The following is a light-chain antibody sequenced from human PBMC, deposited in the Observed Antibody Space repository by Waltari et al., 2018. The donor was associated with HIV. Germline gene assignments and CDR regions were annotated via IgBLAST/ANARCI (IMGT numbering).Light chain of an antibody. CDR3: QQSYSVSPT. V-gene: IGKV1-39*01. Sequence: DIQMTQSPSSLSASIGDRVTITCRARQSISTYLNWYQQKPGKAPKLLIYAASNVQSGVPSRFSGSGSGTDFTLTVVSLQPEDFAAYYCQQSYSVSPTFGGGTKVEIK. CDR2: AAS. CDR1: QSISTY. J-gene: IGKJ4*01.